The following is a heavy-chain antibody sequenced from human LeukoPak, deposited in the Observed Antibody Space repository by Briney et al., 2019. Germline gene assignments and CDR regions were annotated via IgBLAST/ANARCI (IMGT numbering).Heavy chain of an antibody. J-gene: IGHJ4*02. Sequence: SETLSLTCTVSGYSISSGYYWGWIRQPPGKGVEWIGSIYHSGSTYCNPSLKSRVTISVDTSKNQFSLKLSSVTAADTAVYYCARDRPPDYDYVWGSYMNYFDYWGQGTLVTVSS. D-gene: IGHD3-16*01. CDR3: ARDRPPDYDYVWGSYMNYFDY. CDR1: GYSISSGYY. V-gene: IGHV4-38-2*02. CDR2: IYHSGST.